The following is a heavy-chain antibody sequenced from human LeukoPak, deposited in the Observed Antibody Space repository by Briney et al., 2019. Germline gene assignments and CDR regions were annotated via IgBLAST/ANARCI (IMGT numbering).Heavy chain of an antibody. J-gene: IGHJ5*02. V-gene: IGHV3-30*02. CDR2: IRYDGSNK. CDR1: GFTFSSYG. Sequence: PGGSLRLSCAASGFTFSSYGMHWVRQAPGKGLEWVAFIRYDGSNKYYADSVKGRFTISRDNSKNTLYLQMNSLRAEDTAVYYCAKEVVPAAIRNWFDPWGQGTLVTVSS. CDR3: AKEVVPAAIRNWFDP. D-gene: IGHD2-2*01.